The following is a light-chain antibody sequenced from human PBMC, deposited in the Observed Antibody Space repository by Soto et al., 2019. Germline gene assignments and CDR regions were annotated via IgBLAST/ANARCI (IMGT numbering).Light chain of an antibody. CDR3: AAWEDRLNGPV. CDR2: SNN. J-gene: IGLJ3*02. Sequence: QSVLTQPPSASGTPGQRVTISCSGSSSNIGSKTVNWYQQFPGPAPKLLSYSNNQRPSGVPDRFCGSKSGTSSSLAISGLQAEDEADYYCAAWEDRLNGPVFVGGTKLTVL. CDR1: SSNIGSKT. V-gene: IGLV1-44*01.